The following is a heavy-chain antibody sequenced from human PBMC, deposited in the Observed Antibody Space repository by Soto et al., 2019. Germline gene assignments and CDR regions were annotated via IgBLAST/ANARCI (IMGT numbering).Heavy chain of an antibody. V-gene: IGHV3-30-3*01. CDR3: ARDQQDTDYCGMDV. J-gene: IGHJ6*02. CDR2: ISYDGSNK. CDR1: GFTFSSYA. Sequence: QVQLVESGGGVVQPGRSLRLSCAASGFTFSSYAMHWVRQAPGKGLEWVAVISYDGSNKYYAYSVKGRFTISRDNSKNTLYLQMNSRRAEDTAVYYCARDQQDTDYCGMDVWGQGTTVTVSS.